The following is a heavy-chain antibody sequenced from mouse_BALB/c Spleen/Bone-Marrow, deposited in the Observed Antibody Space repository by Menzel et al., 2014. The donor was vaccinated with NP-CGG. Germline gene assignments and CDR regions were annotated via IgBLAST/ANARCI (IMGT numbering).Heavy chain of an antibody. CDR3: ARWDYRYDY. J-gene: IGHJ2*01. CDR2: IDPANGNT. CDR1: GFNIKDTY. Sequence: EVQLVESGAELVKPGAPVKLSCTASGFNIKDTYMHWVKQRPERGLEWIGRIDPANGNTKYDPKFQGKATVTADTSSNTAYLQLSSLTSEDTAVYYCARWDYRYDYWGQGTTLTVSS. V-gene: IGHV14-3*02. D-gene: IGHD2-14*01.